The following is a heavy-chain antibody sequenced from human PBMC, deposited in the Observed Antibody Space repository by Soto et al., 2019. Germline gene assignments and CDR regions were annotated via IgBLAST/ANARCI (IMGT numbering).Heavy chain of an antibody. Sequence: QVQLQESGPGLVKPSQTLSLTCTVSGGSISSGGYYWSWIRQHPGKGLEWIGYIYYSGSTYYNPSLKSRVTISVDTSKNHFALKLSSVTAADTAVYYCAVHMVRGVIRWCDPWGQGTLVTVSS. CDR1: GGSISSGGYY. CDR3: AVHMVRGVIRWCDP. CDR2: IYYSGST. J-gene: IGHJ5*02. D-gene: IGHD3-10*01. V-gene: IGHV4-31*03.